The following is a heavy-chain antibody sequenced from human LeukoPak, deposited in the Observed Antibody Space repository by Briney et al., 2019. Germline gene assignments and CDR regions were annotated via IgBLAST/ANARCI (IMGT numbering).Heavy chain of an antibody. CDR3: AREPNPPGSFFDY. CDR1: GGSISSGSYY. D-gene: IGHD6-6*01. J-gene: IGHJ4*02. V-gene: IGHV4-61*02. Sequence: SQTLSLTCTVSGGSISSGSYYWNWIRQPAGKGLEWIGRIYTSGSTNYNPSLKSRVTISVDTSKNQFSLKLSSVTAADTAVYYCAREPNPPGSFFDYWGQGTLVTVSS. CDR2: IYTSGST.